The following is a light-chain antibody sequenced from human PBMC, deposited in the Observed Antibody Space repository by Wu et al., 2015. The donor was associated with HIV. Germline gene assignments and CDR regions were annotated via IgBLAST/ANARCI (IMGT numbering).Light chain of an antibody. J-gene: IGKJ2*01. V-gene: IGKV3-20*01. CDR1: QSVSSSY. CDR3: QHYGSSPPYT. CDR2: GAS. Sequence: EIVLTQSPGTLSLSPGERATLSCRARQSVSSSYLAWYQQKPGQAPRLLIHGASSRATGVPDRFSGSGSGTDFILTISRLEPEDFAVYYCQHYGSSPPYTFGQGTKLEIK.